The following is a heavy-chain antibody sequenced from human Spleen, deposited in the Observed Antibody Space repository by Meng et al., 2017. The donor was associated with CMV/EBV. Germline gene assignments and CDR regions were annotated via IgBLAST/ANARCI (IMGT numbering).Heavy chain of an antibody. Sequence: YTVNDHYIRWVQQAPGKGLEWMGLVNSEDGETIYAEKFQGRVTITADTSSDIAYMELSSLRLEDTAVYYCAIIPYSPKLQPSYFDYWGQGTLVTVSS. CDR1: YTVNDHY. CDR2: VNSEDGET. V-gene: IGHV1-69-2*01. D-gene: IGHD2-21*01. J-gene: IGHJ4*02. CDR3: AIIPYSPKLQPSYFDY.